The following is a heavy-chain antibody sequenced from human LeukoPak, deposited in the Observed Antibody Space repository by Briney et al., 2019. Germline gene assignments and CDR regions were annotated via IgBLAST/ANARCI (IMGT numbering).Heavy chain of an antibody. CDR1: GFTFSSYA. J-gene: IGHJ6*02. CDR3: ARDSIRRGSDV. V-gene: IGHV3-30-3*01. CDR2: ISYDGSNK. Sequence: GGSLRLSCAASGFTFSSYAMPWVRQAPGKGLEWVAVISYDGSNKYYADSVKGRFTISRDNAKNSLYLQMSSLRAEDTAVYYCARDSIRRGSDVWGQGTTVTVSS. D-gene: IGHD3-10*01.